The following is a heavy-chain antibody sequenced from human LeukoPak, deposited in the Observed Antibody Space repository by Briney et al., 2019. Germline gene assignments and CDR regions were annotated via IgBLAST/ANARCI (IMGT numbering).Heavy chain of an antibody. D-gene: IGHD3-22*01. CDR3: ARDRRYYDSSGYIRGFDY. CDR1: GGSISSSNW. CDR2: IYHSGST. V-gene: IGHV4-4*02. Sequence: SETLSLTCAVPGGSISSSNWWSWVRQPPGKGLEWIGEIYHSGSTNYNPSLKSRVTISVDKSKNQFSLKLSSVTAADTAVYYCARDRRYYDSSGYIRGFDYWGQGTLVTVSS. J-gene: IGHJ4*02.